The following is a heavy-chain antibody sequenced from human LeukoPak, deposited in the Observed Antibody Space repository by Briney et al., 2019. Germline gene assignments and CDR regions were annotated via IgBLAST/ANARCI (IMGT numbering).Heavy chain of an antibody. D-gene: IGHD6-19*01. Sequence: GGSLGLSCAASGFTFSNYAMSWVRQAPGKGPEWVSGISGSGDTTYYADSVKGRFTISRDNSKNTLYLQMNSLRAEDTAVYYCAKVAGYSSGWYGGDFDYWGQGTLVTVSS. CDR2: ISGSGDTT. CDR1: GFTFSNYA. J-gene: IGHJ4*02. CDR3: AKVAGYSSGWYGGDFDY. V-gene: IGHV3-23*01.